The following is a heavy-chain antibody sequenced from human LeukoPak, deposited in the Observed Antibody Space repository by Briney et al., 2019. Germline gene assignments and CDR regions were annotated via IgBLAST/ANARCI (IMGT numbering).Heavy chain of an antibody. Sequence: PGGSLRLSCAASGFTFSSYWMSWVRQAPGKGLEWVSAISGSGGSTYYADSVKGRFTISRDNSKNTLYLQMNSLRAEDTAVYYCARSSGYDLPYYFDYWGQGTLVTVSS. D-gene: IGHD5-12*01. CDR1: GFTFSSYW. V-gene: IGHV3-23*01. J-gene: IGHJ4*02. CDR2: ISGSGGST. CDR3: ARSSGYDLPYYFDY.